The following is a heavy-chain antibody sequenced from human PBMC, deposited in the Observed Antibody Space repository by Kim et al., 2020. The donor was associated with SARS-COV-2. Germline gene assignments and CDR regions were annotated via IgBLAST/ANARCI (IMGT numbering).Heavy chain of an antibody. V-gene: IGHV4-59*01. D-gene: IGHD5-12*01. CDR2: T. J-gene: IGHJ4*02. CDR3: ARVQSGFFDY. Sequence: TNHNPSLKSRVTISVDTSKNQFSLKLSSVTAADTAVYYCARVQSGFFDYWGQGTLVTVSS.